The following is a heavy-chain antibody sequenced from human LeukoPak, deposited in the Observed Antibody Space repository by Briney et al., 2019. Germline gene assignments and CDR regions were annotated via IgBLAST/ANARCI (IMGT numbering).Heavy chain of an antibody. CDR3: ATFRGDGYNLGFAN. CDR1: GFTFSGYA. CDR2: ISVTGDYT. D-gene: IGHD5-24*01. V-gene: IGHV3-23*01. J-gene: IGHJ4*02. Sequence: GGSLRLSCADSGFTFSGYAVSWVRQPPGKGLQWVLGISVTGDYTHYADSVKGRFSVSRDNSKNTLYLHMNSLTVEDTAVYFCATFRGDGYNLGFANWSQGTLVTVSS.